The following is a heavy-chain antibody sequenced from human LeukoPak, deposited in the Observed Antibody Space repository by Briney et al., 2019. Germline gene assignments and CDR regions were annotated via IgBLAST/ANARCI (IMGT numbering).Heavy chain of an antibody. CDR1: GFTFSSYW. CDR3: ARVLTGIAAANTDAFAV. CDR2: INQDGSEK. J-gene: IGHJ3*01. Sequence: GGSLRLSCADSGFTFSSYWVTCVRQAPGKGLGWVANINQDGSEKYYVDSVKGRFTISRDNAKNSLSLQMDSLTVEDTAVYYCARVLTGIAAANTDAFAVWGQVTTVTVSS. D-gene: IGHD6-13*01. V-gene: IGHV3-7*05.